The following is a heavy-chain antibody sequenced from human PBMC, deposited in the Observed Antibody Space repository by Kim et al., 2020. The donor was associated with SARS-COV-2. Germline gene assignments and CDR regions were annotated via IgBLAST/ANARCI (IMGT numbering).Heavy chain of an antibody. J-gene: IGHJ5*02. D-gene: IGHD1-26*01. Sequence: YAQGFTGRFVFSLDTSVTTAYLQISSLKAEDTAVYYCARAVGAGGDWFDPWGQGTLVTVSS. CDR3: ARAVGAGGDWFDP. V-gene: IGHV7-4-1*02.